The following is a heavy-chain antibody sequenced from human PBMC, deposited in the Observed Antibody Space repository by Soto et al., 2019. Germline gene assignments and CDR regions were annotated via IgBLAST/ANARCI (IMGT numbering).Heavy chain of an antibody. CDR3: ARQCRGVTCHWFVP. V-gene: IGHV4-39*01. Sequence: QLQLQESGLGLVKPSETLSLTCTVSSGSINSTIYSWDWIRQPPGKGLEWIGSIFYSGSTYYNPSLKSRVTISVDTSKNQFSLTLTSVTAADTAVYYCARQCRGVTCHWFVPWGQGTLVTVSS. CDR1: SGSINSTIYS. J-gene: IGHJ5*02. D-gene: IGHD2-15*01. CDR2: IFYSGST.